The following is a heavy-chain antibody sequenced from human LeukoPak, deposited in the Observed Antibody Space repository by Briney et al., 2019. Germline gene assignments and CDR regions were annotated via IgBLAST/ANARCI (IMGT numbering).Heavy chain of an antibody. Sequence: SETLSLTCIVSGGSISGYFWTWIRQPPGWGLEWIAYISHSGSTRYNPSLNSRVTVSVHTSNNQFSLNLNSVTAADTAVYYCARAPYFDFWTGYYFDYWSQGTLVTVSS. CDR2: ISHSGST. CDR3: ARAPYFDFWTGYYFDY. J-gene: IGHJ4*02. D-gene: IGHD3-3*01. CDR1: GGSISGYF. V-gene: IGHV4-59*01.